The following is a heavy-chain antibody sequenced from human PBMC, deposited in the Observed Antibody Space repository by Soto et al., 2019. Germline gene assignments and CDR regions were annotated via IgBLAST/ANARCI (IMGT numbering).Heavy chain of an antibody. CDR2: INHSGST. CDR1: GGSFSGYY. Sequence: KLSETLSLTCAVYGGSFSGYYWSWIRQPPGKGLEWIGEINHSGSTNYNPSLKSRVTISVDTSKNQFSLKLSSVTAADTAVYYCARVALWFGEFQHFDYWGQGTLVTVSS. V-gene: IGHV4-34*01. D-gene: IGHD3-10*01. CDR3: ARVALWFGEFQHFDY. J-gene: IGHJ4*02.